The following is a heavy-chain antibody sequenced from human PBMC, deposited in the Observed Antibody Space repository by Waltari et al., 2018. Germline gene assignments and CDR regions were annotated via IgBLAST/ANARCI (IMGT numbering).Heavy chain of an antibody. CDR2: IYYRGNT. V-gene: IGHV4-39*07. Sequence: QLQLQESGPGLVKPSETLSLTCTVSSGAISSSGYYWGWIRQPPGKGLEWMGSIYYRGNTYYNPSLKKRVTISVDTSKNQFSLKVTSVTAADTAVYYCAKVWKNYRTDYWGQGTLVTVSS. CDR1: SGAISSSGYY. J-gene: IGHJ4*02. D-gene: IGHD3-16*02. CDR3: AKVWKNYRTDY.